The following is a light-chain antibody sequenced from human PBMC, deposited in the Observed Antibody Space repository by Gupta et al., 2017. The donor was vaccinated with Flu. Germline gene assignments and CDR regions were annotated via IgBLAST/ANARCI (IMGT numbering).Light chain of an antibody. CDR3: NSYTNSTTPYV. CDR2: AVS. V-gene: IGLV2-14*01. Sequence: ITISCTGTSRDVGGYEYVCWYQHHTGKAPKLMIYAVSSRPSGVSNRFSGSKSANTASLTISGLQAEDEADYYCNSYTNSTTPYVFGGGTKVTVL. J-gene: IGLJ1*01. CDR1: SRDVGGYEY.